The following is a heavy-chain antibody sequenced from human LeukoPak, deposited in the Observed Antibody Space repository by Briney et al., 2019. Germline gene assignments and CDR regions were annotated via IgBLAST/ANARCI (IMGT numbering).Heavy chain of an antibody. Sequence: SETLSLTCTVSGGSISSYYWGWIRQPPGKGLEWIGSIYYSGSTYYNPSLKSRVTISVDTSKNQFSLKLSSVTAADTAVYYCARQGQQLGLDYWGQGTLVTVSS. D-gene: IGHD6-13*01. V-gene: IGHV4-39*01. CDR3: ARQGQQLGLDY. CDR1: GGSISSYY. J-gene: IGHJ4*02. CDR2: IYYSGST.